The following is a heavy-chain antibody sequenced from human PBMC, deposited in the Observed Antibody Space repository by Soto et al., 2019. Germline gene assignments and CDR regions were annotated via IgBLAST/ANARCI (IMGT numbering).Heavy chain of an antibody. CDR3: AREAWATRTNVYSYGTEV. CDR2: TYYRTEWYN. D-gene: IGHD7-27*01. V-gene: IGHV6-1*01. J-gene: IGHJ6*02. Sequence: QVQLQQSGRGLVKPWQTLSLTCAISGDSVSSISAAWTWIRQSPSRGLEWLGRTYYRTEWYNDYAVSVKSRITIKPDTSRYQFSLQLTSVTPEDTAIYYCAREAWATRTNVYSYGTEVWGQGTAVTVSS. CDR1: GDSVSSISAA.